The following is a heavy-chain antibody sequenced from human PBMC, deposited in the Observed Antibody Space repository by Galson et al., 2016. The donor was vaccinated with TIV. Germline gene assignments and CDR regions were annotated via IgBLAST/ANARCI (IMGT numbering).Heavy chain of an antibody. D-gene: IGHD4-17*01. V-gene: IGHV3-23*01. J-gene: IGHJ4*02. CDR1: GFIFSDYA. Sequence: SLRLSCAASGFIFSDYALSWVRQAPGKGLEWVSGIRGNGRETYYVDSVKGRFTISRDNSENMLYLQMNRLRAEDTAIYYCAKVRLFDGDYRDYWGRGTLVTVSS. CDR3: AKVRLFDGDYRDY. CDR2: IRGNGRET.